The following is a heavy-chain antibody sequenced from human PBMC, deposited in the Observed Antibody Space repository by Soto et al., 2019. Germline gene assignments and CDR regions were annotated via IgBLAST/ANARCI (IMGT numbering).Heavy chain of an antibody. CDR1: GFTFSNAW. D-gene: IGHD3-3*01. CDR3: TTAYYDFWSGYLVNFDY. Sequence: GGSLRLSCAASGFTFSNAWMSWVRQAPGKGLEWVGRIKSKTDGGTTDYAAPVKGRFTISRDDSKNTLYLQMNSLKTEDTAVYYCTTAYYDFWSGYLVNFDYWGQGTLVTV. J-gene: IGHJ4*02. CDR2: IKSKTDGGTT. V-gene: IGHV3-15*01.